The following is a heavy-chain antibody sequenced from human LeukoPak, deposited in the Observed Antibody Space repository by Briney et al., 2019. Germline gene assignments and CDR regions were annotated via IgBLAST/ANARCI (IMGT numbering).Heavy chain of an antibody. CDR2: IKQDGSEK. CDR3: AREGEALLWFGEVYYYYYYGMDV. V-gene: IGHV3-7*01. J-gene: IGHJ6*02. CDR1: GFTFSSYW. Sequence: GGSLRLSCAASGFTFSSYWMSWVRQAPGKGLEWVANIKQDGSEKYYVDSVKGRFTISRDNAKNSLYLQMNSLRAEGTAVYYCAREGEALLWFGEVYYYYYYGMDVWGQGTTVTVSS. D-gene: IGHD3-10*01.